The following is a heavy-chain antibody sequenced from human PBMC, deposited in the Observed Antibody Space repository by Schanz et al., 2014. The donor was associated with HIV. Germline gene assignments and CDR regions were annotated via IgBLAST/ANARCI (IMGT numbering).Heavy chain of an antibody. J-gene: IGHJ2*01. Sequence: EVQLVESGGGLVQPGGSLRLSCAASGFTFDDYAMHWVRQAPGKGLEWVSGISWNSGSIGYADSVKGRFTISRDNAKNSLYLQMNSLRAEDTALYFCAKSEGSLWFGELPSGFDLWGRGIVVTVSS. CDR2: ISWNSGSI. D-gene: IGHD3-10*01. CDR1: GFTFDDYA. CDR3: AKSEGSLWFGELPSGFDL. V-gene: IGHV3-9*01.